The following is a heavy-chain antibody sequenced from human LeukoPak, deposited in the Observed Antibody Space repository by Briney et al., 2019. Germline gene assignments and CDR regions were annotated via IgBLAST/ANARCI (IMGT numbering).Heavy chain of an antibody. CDR2: ISPRGDIK. CDR1: GFTFRNHG. D-gene: IGHD3-10*01. CDR3: AKDDAWIRFGE. J-gene: IGHJ4*02. V-gene: IGHV3-23*01. Sequence: PGGSLRLSCAASGFTFRNHGVNWVRQAPGKGLEWVSGISPRGDIKYYADSVKGRFTISRDNSKNMLYLEVISLTADDTAVYYCAKDDAWIRFGEWSQGTLVTVSS.